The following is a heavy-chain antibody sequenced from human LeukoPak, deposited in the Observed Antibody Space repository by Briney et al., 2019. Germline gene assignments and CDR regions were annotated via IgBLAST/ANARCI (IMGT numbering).Heavy chain of an antibody. J-gene: IGHJ6*02. D-gene: IGHD2-15*01. V-gene: IGHV1-2*02. Sequence: ASVKVSCKASGYTFTGYYMHWVRQAPGQGLEWMGWINPNSGGTNYAQKFQGRVTMTRDTSISTAYMELSRLRSDDTAVYYCARDNVDCSGGSCYVPKYYYYGMDVWGQGTTVTVSS. CDR1: GYTFTGYY. CDR3: ARDNVDCSGGSCYVPKYYYYGMDV. CDR2: INPNSGGT.